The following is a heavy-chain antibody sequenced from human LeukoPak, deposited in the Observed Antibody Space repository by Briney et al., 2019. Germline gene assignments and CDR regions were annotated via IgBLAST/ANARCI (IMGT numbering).Heavy chain of an antibody. CDR2: ISSSRSYI. J-gene: IGHJ6*03. Sequence: SGGSLRLSCAASGFTFSSYSMNWVRQAPGKGLEWVSSISSSRSYIYYADSVKGRFTISRDNAKNSLYLQMNSLRAEDTAVYYCARDLHCSSTSCHYYYYYMDVWGKGTTVTVSS. CDR1: GFTFSSYS. D-gene: IGHD2-2*01. CDR3: ARDLHCSSTSCHYYYYYMDV. V-gene: IGHV3-21*01.